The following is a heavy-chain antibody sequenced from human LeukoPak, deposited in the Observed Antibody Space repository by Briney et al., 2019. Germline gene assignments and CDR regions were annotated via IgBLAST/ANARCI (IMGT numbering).Heavy chain of an antibody. J-gene: IGHJ4*02. CDR3: TRRGSSTSWYSFDY. D-gene: IGHD6-13*01. CDR1: GFTFGDYA. CDR2: IRSKAYGGTT. Sequence: GGSLRLSCTASGFTFGDYAMNWVRQGPGKGLEWVGFIRSKAYGGTTEYAASVKGRFTISRDDSKSIAYLQMNSLKTEDTAMYYCTRRGSSTSWYSFDYWGQGTLVTVSS. V-gene: IGHV3-49*04.